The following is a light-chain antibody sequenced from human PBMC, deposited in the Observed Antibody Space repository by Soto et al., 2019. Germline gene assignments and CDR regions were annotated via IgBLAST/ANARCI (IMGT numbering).Light chain of an antibody. Sequence: DIQMTQSPSTLSASVGDRVTITCRASQSISSWLAWYQQKPGKAPKLLIYDASSLESGVPSRFSGSGSGTEFTRTISSLQPDDFATYYCQQYNSYSWTFGQGPNVEIK. J-gene: IGKJ1*01. V-gene: IGKV1-5*01. CDR3: QQYNSYSWT. CDR2: DAS. CDR1: QSISSW.